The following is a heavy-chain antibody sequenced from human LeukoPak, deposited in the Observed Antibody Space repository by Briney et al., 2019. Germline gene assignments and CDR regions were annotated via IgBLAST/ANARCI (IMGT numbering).Heavy chain of an antibody. D-gene: IGHD3-10*01. V-gene: IGHV3-30-3*01. CDR1: GFTSFTFNN. J-gene: IGHJ6*02. CDR3: ARGDLRGGPYYYAMDV. Sequence: GGSLRLSCRGSGFTSFTFNNAWMSWVRQTPGKGLDWVAVISGDGDTKYYADAVKGRFTISRDNSRKTLYLEMSSLRTEDTAVYYCARGDLRGGPYYYAMDVWGQGTTVTVSS. CDR2: ISGDGDTK.